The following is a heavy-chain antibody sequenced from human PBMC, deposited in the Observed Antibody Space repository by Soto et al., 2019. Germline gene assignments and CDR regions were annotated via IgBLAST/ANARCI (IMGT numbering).Heavy chain of an antibody. D-gene: IGHD1-26*01. CDR3: ARESHWEPLPY. CDR1: GYTFTNYG. V-gene: IGHV1-18*04. J-gene: IGHJ4*01. CDR2: VSAYNRNT. Sequence: QVQLVQSGAEVKKPGASVKVSCKTYGYTFTNYGITWVRQAPGQGLEWMGWVSAYNRNTNYAQKFQDKVTMTTDTSTRTAYMELRSLTSDDTAVYFCARESHWEPLPYWGHGTLVTVSS.